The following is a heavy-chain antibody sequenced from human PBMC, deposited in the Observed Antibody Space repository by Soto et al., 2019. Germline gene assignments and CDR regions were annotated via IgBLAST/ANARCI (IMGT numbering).Heavy chain of an antibody. CDR3: ARSQMDDFWSGYFWAGTPFDP. D-gene: IGHD3-3*01. CDR2: ISSSGSTI. V-gene: IGHV3-48*03. Sequence: PGGSLRLSCAASGFTFSSYEMNWVRQAPGKGLEWVSYISSSGSTIYYADSVKGRFTISRDNAKNSLYLQMNSLRAEDTAVYYCARSQMDDFWSGYFWAGTPFDPWGQGTLVTVSS. J-gene: IGHJ5*02. CDR1: GFTFSSYE.